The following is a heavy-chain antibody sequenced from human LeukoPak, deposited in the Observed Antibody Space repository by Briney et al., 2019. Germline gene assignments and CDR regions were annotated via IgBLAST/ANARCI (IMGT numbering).Heavy chain of an antibody. V-gene: IGHV4-59*01. CDR3: ARGGQWQIMENWFDP. Sequence: SETLSLTCTVSGGSISSYYWSWIRQPPGEGLEWLGYIYYSGSTNYNPSLKSRVTISVDTSKNQFSLKLSSVTAADTAVYYCARGGQWQIMENWFDPWGQGSLVTVSS. D-gene: IGHD6-19*01. J-gene: IGHJ5*02. CDR2: IYYSGST. CDR1: GGSISSYY.